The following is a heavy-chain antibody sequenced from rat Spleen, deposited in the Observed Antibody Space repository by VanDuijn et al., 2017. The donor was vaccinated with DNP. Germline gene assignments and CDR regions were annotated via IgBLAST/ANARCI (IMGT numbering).Heavy chain of an antibody. CDR2: INSAGST. CDR1: GYSITRSYR. D-gene: IGHD1-11*01. V-gene: IGHV3-3*01. CDR3: ARLHYGMNS. Sequence: EVQLQESGPGLVRPSQSLSLTCSVTGYSITRSYRWNWIRKFPGNRLEWMGYINSAGSTQYNPSLKSRISVTSDTSKNQFFLQVNSVTAEDTTTYYCARLHYGMNSWGHGVMVTVSS. J-gene: IGHJ2*01.